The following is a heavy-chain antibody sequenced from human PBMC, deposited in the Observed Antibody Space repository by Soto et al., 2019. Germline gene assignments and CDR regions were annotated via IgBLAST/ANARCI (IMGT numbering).Heavy chain of an antibody. CDR2: IIPICGTA. V-gene: IGHV1-69*12. J-gene: IGHJ6*02. CDR3: ASCGGDCYSPAFDYSYYGMDV. Sequence: QVQLVQSGAEVKKPGSSVKVSCKASGGTFSSYAISWVRQAPGQGLEWMGGIIPICGTANYAQKFQGRVPSTADESTSTAYMETGSLSSEDTAVYYCASCGGDCYSPAFDYSYYGMDVWGQGTTVTVSS. CDR1: GGTFSSYA. D-gene: IGHD2-21*02.